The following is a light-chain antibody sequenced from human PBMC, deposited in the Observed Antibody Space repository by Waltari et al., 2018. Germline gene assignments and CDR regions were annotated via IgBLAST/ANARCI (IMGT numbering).Light chain of an antibody. V-gene: IGLV1-40*01. J-gene: IGLJ2*01. CDR1: SSNLGAGYV. Sequence: QSVLTQPTSVSGAPGQRVTISCTGSSSNLGAGYVLHWYHQLPGTAPKLLIYGNSNRPSGVPDRFSGSKSGTSASLAITGLQAEDEADYYCQSYDISLSVLFGGGTKLTVL. CDR2: GNS. CDR3: QSYDISLSVL.